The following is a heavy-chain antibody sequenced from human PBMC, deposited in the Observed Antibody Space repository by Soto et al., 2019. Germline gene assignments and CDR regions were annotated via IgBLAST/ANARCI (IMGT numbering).Heavy chain of an antibody. Sequence: QVQLVESGGNVVQPGRSLRLSCAASGFHFSSHGMHWVRQAPGKGLEWVAHLWAGGNYAYYAYSVKGRFTISSDQSKNSRYLQMRSLEAEDMAVYYGESDAQQLANDGMDVWGQGTTVTVSS. J-gene: IGHJ6*02. CDR3: ESDAQQLANDGMDV. D-gene: IGHD6-13*01. CDR1: GFHFSSHG. CDR2: LWAGGNYA. V-gene: IGHV3-33*01.